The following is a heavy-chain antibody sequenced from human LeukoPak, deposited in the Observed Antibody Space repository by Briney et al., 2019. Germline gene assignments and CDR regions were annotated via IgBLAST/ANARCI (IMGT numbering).Heavy chain of an antibody. CDR2: IRYDGSNK. Sequence: GRSLSLSCAASGFTFSSYCMHWVRQAPGRGREWVAFIRYDGSNKYYADYVKGRFTISRDNSKNTLYLQMNSLRAEDTAVYYCANEIITAGYWGQGTLVTVSS. D-gene: IGHD3-10*01. CDR1: GFTFSSYC. CDR3: ANEIITAGY. V-gene: IGHV3-30*02. J-gene: IGHJ4*02.